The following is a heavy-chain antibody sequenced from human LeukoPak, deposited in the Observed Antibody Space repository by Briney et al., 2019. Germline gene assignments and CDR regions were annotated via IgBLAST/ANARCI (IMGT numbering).Heavy chain of an antibody. J-gene: IGHJ6*03. CDR1: GYTFSSYY. D-gene: IGHD3-16*01. Sequence: ASVKVSCKASGYTFSSYYMHWVRQAPGQGLEWMGIINPSGGSTSYAQKFQGRVTMTRDMSTSTVYMELSSLRSEDTAVYYCARDGPHYDYVWGTYSYYYYYMDVWGKGTTVTVSS. V-gene: IGHV1-46*01. CDR2: INPSGGST. CDR3: ARDGPHYDYVWGTYSYYYYYMDV.